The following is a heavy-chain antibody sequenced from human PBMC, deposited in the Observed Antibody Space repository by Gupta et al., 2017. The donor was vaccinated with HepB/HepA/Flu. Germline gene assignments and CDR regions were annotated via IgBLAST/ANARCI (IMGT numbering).Heavy chain of an antibody. CDR3: AKDMGGRIAAAGTPGGPFDY. CDR1: GFTFDDYA. J-gene: IGHJ4*02. V-gene: IGHV3-9*03. D-gene: IGHD6-13*01. CDR2: ISWNSGSI. Sequence: EVQLVESGGGLVQPGRSLRLSCAASGFTFDDYAMHWVRQAPGKGLEWVSGISWNSGSIGYADSVKGRFTISRDNAKNSLYLQMNSLRAEDMALYYCAKDMGGRIAAAGTPGGPFDYWGQGTLVTVSS.